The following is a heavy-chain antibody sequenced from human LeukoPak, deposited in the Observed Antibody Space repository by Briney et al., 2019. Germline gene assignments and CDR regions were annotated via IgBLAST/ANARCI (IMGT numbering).Heavy chain of an antibody. V-gene: IGHV1-69*04. CDR2: IIPILGIA. J-gene: IGHJ4*02. CDR1: GGTFSSYA. CDR3: ARVDVLSPAGAGY. Sequence: ASVKVSCKASGGTFSSYAISWVRQAPGQGLEWMGRIIPILGIANYAQKFQGRVTITADKSTSTAYMELSSLRSEDTAVYYCARVDVLSPAGAGYWGQGTLVTVSS. D-gene: IGHD2/OR15-2a*01.